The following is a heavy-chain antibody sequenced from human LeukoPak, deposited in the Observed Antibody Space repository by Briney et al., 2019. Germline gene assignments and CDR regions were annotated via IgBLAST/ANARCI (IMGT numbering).Heavy chain of an antibody. CDR1: GGSVGSGGYY. CDR2: IYYIRNT. D-gene: IGHD1-26*01. V-gene: IGHV4-61*08. CDR3: ARTQSQSGSYRYYFAY. Sequence: SETLSLTCTVSGGSVGSGGYYWSWIRQPPGGGLEWIGDIYYIRNTNYNPSLKSRVAMSLDPSKNQFSLKLNSVTAADTAVYYCARTQSQSGSYRYYFAYWGQGTLVTVSS. J-gene: IGHJ4*02.